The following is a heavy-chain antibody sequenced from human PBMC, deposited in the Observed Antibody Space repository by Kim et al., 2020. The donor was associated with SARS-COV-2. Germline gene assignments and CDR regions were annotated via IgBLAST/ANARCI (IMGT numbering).Heavy chain of an antibody. Sequence: GGSLRLSCAASGFEFSHYWMSWVRQAPGKGLEWVANIKEDGSEKYYADSVKGRITISRDNSKTSVSLQLNSLRGEDTAVYFCARVRRIGVRPIYFDHWGQGTLITV. CDR2: IKEDGSEK. V-gene: IGHV3-7*03. CDR1: GFEFSHYW. D-gene: IGHD6-6*01. J-gene: IGHJ4*02. CDR3: ARVRRIGVRPIYFDH.